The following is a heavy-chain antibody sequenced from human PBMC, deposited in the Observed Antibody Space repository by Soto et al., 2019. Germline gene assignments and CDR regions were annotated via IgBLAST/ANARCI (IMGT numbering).Heavy chain of an antibody. CDR3: ARDRPDYYGSIEDYYGMDV. V-gene: IGHV4-31*03. Sequence: TLSLTCTVSGGSISSGGYYWSWIRQHPGKGLEWIGYIYYSGSTYYNPSLKSRVTISVDTSKNQFSLKLSSVTAADTAVYYCARDRPDYYGSIEDYYGMDVWAKGPRSPSP. CDR1: GGSISSGGYY. J-gene: IGHJ6*02. CDR2: IYYSGST. D-gene: IGHD3-10*01.